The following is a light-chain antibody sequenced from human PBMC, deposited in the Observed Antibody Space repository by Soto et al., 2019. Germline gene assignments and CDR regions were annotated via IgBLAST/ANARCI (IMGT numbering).Light chain of an antibody. CDR3: QQYNNWPRWT. J-gene: IGKJ1*01. CDR1: QSVSSN. CDR2: GES. V-gene: IGKV3-15*01. Sequence: EIVMTQSPATLSVSPGERATLSCRASQSVSSNLAWYQQKPGQAPRLLIYGESTRATGIPARFSGSGSGTEFTLTISSLQSEDFAVYYCQQYNNWPRWTFGQGTKVEIK.